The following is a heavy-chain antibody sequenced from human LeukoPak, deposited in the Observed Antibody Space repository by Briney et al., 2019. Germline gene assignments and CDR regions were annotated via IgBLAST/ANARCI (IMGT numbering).Heavy chain of an antibody. CDR3: ARDSGYSSGWYYFDY. J-gene: IGHJ4*02. CDR1: GFTFSSYS. Sequence: GGSLRLYCAASGFTFSSYSMNWVRQAPGKGLEWVSSISSSSSYIYYADSVKGRFTISRDNAKNSLYLQMNSLRAEDTAVYYCARDSGYSSGWYYFDYWGQGTLVTVSS. CDR2: ISSSSSYI. D-gene: IGHD6-19*01. V-gene: IGHV3-21*01.